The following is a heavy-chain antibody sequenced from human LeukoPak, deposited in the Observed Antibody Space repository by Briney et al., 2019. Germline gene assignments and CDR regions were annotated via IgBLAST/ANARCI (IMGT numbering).Heavy chain of an antibody. CDR1: GGSISSYY. J-gene: IGHJ3*02. CDR3: ARVGDSSYAFDI. D-gene: IGHD6-6*01. Sequence: SETLSLTCTVSGGSISSYYWSWIRQPPGKGLEWIGYTYYSGSTNYNPSLKSRVTISVDTSKNQFSLKLSSVTAADTAVYYCARVGDSSYAFDIWGQGTMVTVSS. CDR2: TYYSGST. V-gene: IGHV4-59*01.